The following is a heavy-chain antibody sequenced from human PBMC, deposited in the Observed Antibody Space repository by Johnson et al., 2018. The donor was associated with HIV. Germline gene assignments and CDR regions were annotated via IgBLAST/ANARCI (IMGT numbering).Heavy chain of an antibody. J-gene: IGHJ3*02. CDR3: AKEGDYRVSFGHYSSDAFDM. Sequence: QMLLVESGGGVVQPGRSLRLSCAASGFTFSSYAMHWVRQAPGKGLEWVAVISYDGSNKYYADSVRGRFTISRDISKNTLFLQMNSLRHEDTAMYYCAKEGDYRVSFGHYSSDAFDMWGQGTMVTVSS. V-gene: IGHV3-30*04. CDR1: GFTFSSYA. CDR2: ISYDGSNK. D-gene: IGHD2-21*01.